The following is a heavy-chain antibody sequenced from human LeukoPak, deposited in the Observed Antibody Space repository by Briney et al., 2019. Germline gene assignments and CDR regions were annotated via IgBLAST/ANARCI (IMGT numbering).Heavy chain of an antibody. Sequence: GASVKVSCKVSGYTLTELSMHWVRQAPGKGLEWMGGFDPEDGETIYAQKFQGRVTMTEDTSTDTAYMELSSLRSEDTDVYYCATSHDSSGYYSAFDIWGQGTMVTVSS. V-gene: IGHV1-24*01. J-gene: IGHJ3*02. CDR1: GYTLTELS. CDR2: FDPEDGET. CDR3: ATSHDSSGYYSAFDI. D-gene: IGHD3-22*01.